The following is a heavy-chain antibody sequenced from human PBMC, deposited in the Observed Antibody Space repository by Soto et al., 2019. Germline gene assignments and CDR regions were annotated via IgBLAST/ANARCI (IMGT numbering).Heavy chain of an antibody. J-gene: IGHJ4*02. D-gene: IGHD6-6*01. CDR2: ISNSGDST. V-gene: IGHV3-23*01. Sequence: WGSLRLSCAASEFTFSSYSMSWVRQAPGKGLEWVSVISNSGDSTYYADSVKGRFTISRDNSKNTLYLQMNSLRAEDTAVYYCAKRSSSSTFDYWGQGTLVTVSS. CDR1: EFTFSSYS. CDR3: AKRSSSSTFDY.